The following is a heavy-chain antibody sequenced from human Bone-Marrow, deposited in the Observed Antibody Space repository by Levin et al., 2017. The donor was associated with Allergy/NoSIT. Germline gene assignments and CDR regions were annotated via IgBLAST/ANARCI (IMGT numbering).Heavy chain of an antibody. D-gene: IGHD3-10*01. J-gene: IGHJ6*03. CDR1: GFTFSTYA. CDR2: ISSDGSNK. CDR3: ARDPYGSGGYYYYMDV. Sequence: GGSLRLSCAASGFTFSTYAMHWVRQAPGKGLEWVAVISSDGSNKDYADSVKGRFTISRDNSKSTLYMQMNSLRGEDTAVYYCARDPYGSGGYYYYMDVWGKGTTVTVSS. V-gene: IGHV3-30-3*01.